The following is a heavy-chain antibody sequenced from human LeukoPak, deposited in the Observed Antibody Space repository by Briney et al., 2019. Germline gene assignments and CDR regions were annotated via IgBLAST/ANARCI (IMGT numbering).Heavy chain of an antibody. CDR1: GYTLTELS. CDR2: FDPEDGET. CDR3: ATVRMSYDSSGYYYLYFDY. D-gene: IGHD3-22*01. J-gene: IGHJ4*02. Sequence: GASVKVSCKVSGYTLTELSMHWVRQAPGKGLEWMGGFDPEDGETIYAQKFQGRVTMTEDTSTDTAYMELSSLRSEDTAVYYCATVRMSYDSSGYYYLYFDYWGQGTLVTVSS. V-gene: IGHV1-24*01.